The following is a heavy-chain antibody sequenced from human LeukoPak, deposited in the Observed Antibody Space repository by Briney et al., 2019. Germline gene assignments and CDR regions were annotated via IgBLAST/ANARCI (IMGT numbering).Heavy chain of an antibody. D-gene: IGHD2-15*01. CDR1: GFTFSSYA. V-gene: IGHV3-23*01. CDR3: AKDADIVVVVAATNWFDP. Sequence: PGGSLRLSCAASGFTFSSYAISWVRQAPGKGLEWVSAISGSGGSTYYADSVKGRFTISRDNSKNTLYLQMNSLRAEDTAVYYCAKDADIVVVVAATNWFDPWGQGTLVTVSS. J-gene: IGHJ5*02. CDR2: ISGSGGST.